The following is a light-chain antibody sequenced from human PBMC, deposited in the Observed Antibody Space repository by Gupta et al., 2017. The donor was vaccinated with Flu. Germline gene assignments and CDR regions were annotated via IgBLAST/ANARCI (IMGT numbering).Light chain of an antibody. CDR3: QQYCSYTLT. Sequence: DIEMTQSPSALSASVVDRVTITYRASKGISSWLAWYQQKPGKAPNLLIYKASSRVCGVSARFSGSGSGTEFTLTISSLQPDDFATYYCQQYCSYTLTFGQGTKVEIK. V-gene: IGKV1-5*03. J-gene: IGKJ1*01. CDR1: KGISSW. CDR2: KAS.